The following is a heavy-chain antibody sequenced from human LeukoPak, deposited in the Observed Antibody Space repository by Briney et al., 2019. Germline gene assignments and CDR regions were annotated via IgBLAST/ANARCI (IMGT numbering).Heavy chain of an antibody. CDR2: ISGSGGST. J-gene: IGHJ4*02. CDR3: AKDSVVVPAAKGSYFDD. D-gene: IGHD2-2*01. Sequence: GGSLRLSCAASGFTFSSYAMRCVRQAAGRGLEWVSAISGSGGSTYYADSVKGRFTISRDNSKNTQYLQMNSLRAEDTAVYYCAKDSVVVPAAKGSYFDDWGQGTLVTVSS. CDR1: GFTFSSYA. V-gene: IGHV3-23*01.